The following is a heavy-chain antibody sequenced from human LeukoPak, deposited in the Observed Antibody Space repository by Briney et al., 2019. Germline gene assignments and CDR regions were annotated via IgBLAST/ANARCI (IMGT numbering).Heavy chain of an antibody. CDR2: IKHDGSEE. Sequence: PGGSLRLSCAASGFILSGYFMSWVRQAPGKGLEWVASIKHDGSEEYYVDSVRGRFTISRDSTKSSLCLQMSSLRAEDTAVYYCATDRGWRTSGYYLYYFESWGQGTLVTVSS. CDR3: ATDRGWRTSGYYLYYFES. J-gene: IGHJ4*02. D-gene: IGHD3-3*01. V-gene: IGHV3-7*01. CDR1: GFILSGYF.